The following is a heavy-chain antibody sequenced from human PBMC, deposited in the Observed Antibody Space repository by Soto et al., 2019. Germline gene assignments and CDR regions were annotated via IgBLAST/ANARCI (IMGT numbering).Heavy chain of an antibody. CDR2: IIPIFDTP. J-gene: IGHJ6*02. D-gene: IGHD1-1*01. V-gene: IGHV1-69*06. Sequence: QVQLVQSGAEVKEPGSSVKVSCKASGDTFSSHAITWVRQAPGGGLEWMGGIIPIFDTPSLARKFQGRVTITADKSTNTAYMELSSLRSEDTAVYFCARGLNTTLIGYFHYGLAVWGQGTTVTVSS. CDR1: GDTFSSHA. CDR3: ARGLNTTLIGYFHYGLAV.